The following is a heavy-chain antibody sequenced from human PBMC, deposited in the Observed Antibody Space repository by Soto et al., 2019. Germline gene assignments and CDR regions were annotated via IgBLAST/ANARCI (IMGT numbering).Heavy chain of an antibody. V-gene: IGHV3-21*01. CDR1: GFTFSSYS. J-gene: IGHJ4*02. D-gene: IGHD3-22*01. CDR2: ISSSSSYI. Sequence: GGSLRLSCAASGFTFSSYSMNWVRQAPGKGLEWVSSISSSSSYIYYADSVKGRFTISRDNAKNSLYLQMNSLRAEDTAVYYCARDLRLNYYDPIDSWGQGTLVTVSS. CDR3: ARDLRLNYYDPIDS.